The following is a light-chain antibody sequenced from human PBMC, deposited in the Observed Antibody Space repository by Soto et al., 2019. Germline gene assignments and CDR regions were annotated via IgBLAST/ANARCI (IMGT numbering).Light chain of an antibody. Sequence: QSALTQPASVSGSPGQSITISCTGTSSDVGGYNYVSWYQQHPGKAPKLMIYDVSNRPSGVSNRFSGSKSGNTDSLTISGRQAEDEADYYCSSYTSSSTLMVFGGGTKLTVL. CDR3: SSYTSSSTLMV. CDR1: SSDVGGYNY. CDR2: DVS. V-gene: IGLV2-14*01. J-gene: IGLJ2*01.